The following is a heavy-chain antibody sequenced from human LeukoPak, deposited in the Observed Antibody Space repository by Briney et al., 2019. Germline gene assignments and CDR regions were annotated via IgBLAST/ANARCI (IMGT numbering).Heavy chain of an antibody. CDR2: IWYDGSDK. CDR3: ARGYRMVGYYFDY. CDR1: GFTFSSYG. J-gene: IGHJ4*02. V-gene: IGHV3-33*01. D-gene: IGHD2-8*01. Sequence: GGSLRLSCAASGFTFSSYGMHWVRQSPGKGLEWVAVIWYDGSDKYYADSVKGRFTISRDNSKNTLYLQMNSLRAEDTAVYYCARGYRMVGYYFDYWGQGTLVNVSS.